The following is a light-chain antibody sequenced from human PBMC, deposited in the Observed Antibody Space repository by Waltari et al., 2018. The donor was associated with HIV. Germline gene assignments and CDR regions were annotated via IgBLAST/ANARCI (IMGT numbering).Light chain of an antibody. CDR1: SSDVGGHHY. V-gene: IGLV2-11*01. Sequence: QSALTQPRSVSGSPGQSVTIPRTGTSSDVGGHHYASWYQQHPGKAPKLMIYDVSKRPSGVPDRFSGSKSGNTASLTISGLQAEDEADYYCCSYVGSGYVFGTGTKVTVL. CDR3: CSYVGSGYV. CDR2: DVS. J-gene: IGLJ1*01.